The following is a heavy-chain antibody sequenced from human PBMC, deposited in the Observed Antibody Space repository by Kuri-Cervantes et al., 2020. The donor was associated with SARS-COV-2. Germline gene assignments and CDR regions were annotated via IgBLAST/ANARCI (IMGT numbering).Heavy chain of an antibody. Sequence: SETLSLTCAVYGGSFSGYYWSWIRQPPGKGLEWIREINHSGSTNYNPSLKSRVTISVDTSKNQFSLKLSSVTAADTAVYYCAGGYYYDSSGPVLRYHFDYWGQGTLVTVSS. CDR1: GGSFSGYY. D-gene: IGHD3-22*01. CDR2: INHSGST. J-gene: IGHJ4*02. CDR3: AGGYYYDSSGPVLRYHFDY. V-gene: IGHV4-34*01.